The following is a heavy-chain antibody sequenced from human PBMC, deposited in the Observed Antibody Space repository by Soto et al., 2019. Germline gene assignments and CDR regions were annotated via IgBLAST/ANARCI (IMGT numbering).Heavy chain of an antibody. D-gene: IGHD3-10*01. CDR2: INHSGTT. Sequence: PSETLSLTCAVYGESLNAYYGSWIRQPPGKGLEWLGEINHSGTTNYNPSLKSRVTLSIDTSKHQRSLNLTSVTAADTAVYHCANTPHYYGAGILNWGQGNLVTVSS. V-gene: IGHV4-34*01. CDR3: ANTPHYYGAGILN. J-gene: IGHJ4*02. CDR1: GESLNAYY.